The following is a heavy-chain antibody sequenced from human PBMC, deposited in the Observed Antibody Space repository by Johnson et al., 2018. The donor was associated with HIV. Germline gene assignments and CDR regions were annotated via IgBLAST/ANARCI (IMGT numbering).Heavy chain of an antibody. CDR1: GFTFSSYA. J-gene: IGHJ3*01. Sequence: EVQLVESGGGLVQPGGSLRLSCAASGFTFSSYAMSWVRQAPGNGLEWVSGISGSGGSTNYADSVKGRFTIPRDNSKNPLYLQMDSLRAEDTAVYYCSRPWGASSSHDSFDLWGQGTMVTVSS. CDR2: ISGSGGST. V-gene: IGHV3-23*04. D-gene: IGHD6-13*01. CDR3: SRPWGASSSHDSFDL.